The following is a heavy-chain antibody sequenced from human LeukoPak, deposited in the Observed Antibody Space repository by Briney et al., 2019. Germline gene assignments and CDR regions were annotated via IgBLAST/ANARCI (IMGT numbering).Heavy chain of an antibody. CDR3: ARYSSGWYRAFDI. V-gene: IGHV3-53*01. J-gene: IGHJ3*02. CDR1: GFTVSSNY. D-gene: IGHD6-19*01. Sequence: GGSLRFSCAASGFTVSSNYMSWVRQAPGKGLEWVSVIYSGGSTYYADSVKGRFTISRDNSKNTLYLQMNSLRAEDTAVYYCARYSSGWYRAFDIWGQGTMVTVSS. CDR2: IYSGGST.